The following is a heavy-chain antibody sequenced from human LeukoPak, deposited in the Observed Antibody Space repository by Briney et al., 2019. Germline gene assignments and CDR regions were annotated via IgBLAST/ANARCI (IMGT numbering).Heavy chain of an antibody. V-gene: IGHV3-11*04. CDR2: ISSSGSTI. CDR1: GFTFSDYY. D-gene: IGHD2-2*01. CDR3: ARSILPAANAIDY. Sequence: PGGSLRLSCAASGFTFSDYYMNWIRQAPGKGLEWVAYISSSGSTISYADSVKGRFTVSRDNAKNSLYLQMDSLRAEDTAVYYCARSILPAANAIDYWGQGTLVTVSS. J-gene: IGHJ4*02.